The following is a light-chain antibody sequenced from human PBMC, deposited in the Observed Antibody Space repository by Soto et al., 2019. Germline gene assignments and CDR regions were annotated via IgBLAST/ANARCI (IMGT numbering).Light chain of an antibody. J-gene: IGKJ4*01. CDR1: QSVSSY. V-gene: IGKV3-11*01. CDR2: DAS. CDR3: QPYNNWPLT. Sequence: EIVLTQSPATLSLSPGERATLSCRASQSVSSYLAWYQQKPGQAPRLLIYDASNRATGIQARFSGSGSGTDFTLTIRSLEPEDFAVYYCQPYNNWPLTFGGGTKVDI.